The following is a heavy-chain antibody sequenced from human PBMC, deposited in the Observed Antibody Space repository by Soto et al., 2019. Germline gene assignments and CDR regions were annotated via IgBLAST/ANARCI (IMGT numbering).Heavy chain of an antibody. CDR3: AREGPPYNWNYFDY. Sequence: SETLSLTCTVSGGSISSSSYYWGWIRQPPGKGLEWTGYIYYSGSTYYNPSLKSRVTISVDTSKNQFSLKLSSVTAADTAVYYCAREGPPYNWNYFDYWGQGTLVTVSS. D-gene: IGHD1-20*01. CDR1: GGSISSSSYY. V-gene: IGHV4-31*03. J-gene: IGHJ4*02. CDR2: IYYSGST.